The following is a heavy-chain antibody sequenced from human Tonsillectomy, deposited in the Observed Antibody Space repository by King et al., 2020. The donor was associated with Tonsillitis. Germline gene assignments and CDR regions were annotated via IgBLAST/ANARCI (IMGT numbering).Heavy chain of an antibody. CDR1: GFSLSTSGVG. J-gene: IGHJ3*02. D-gene: IGHD3-3*01. CDR3: ARFWSGYFVSLHDAFDI. V-gene: IGHV2-5*02. CDR2: IYWDDDK. Sequence: ITLKESGPALVKPTQTLTLTCTFSGFSLSTSGVGVGWLRQPPGKALEWLALIYWDDDKRYSPSLKSRLTITKDTSKNQVVLTMTNMDPVDTAKYYSARFWSGYFVSLHDAFDIWGQGKMVTVSS.